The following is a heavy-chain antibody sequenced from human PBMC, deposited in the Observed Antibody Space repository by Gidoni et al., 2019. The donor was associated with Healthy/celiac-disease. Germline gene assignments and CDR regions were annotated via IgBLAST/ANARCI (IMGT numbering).Heavy chain of an antibody. V-gene: IGHV3-48*02. CDR3: ARSTRSRPNWFDP. CDR1: GFTFRSYS. D-gene: IGHD4-17*01. Sequence: EVQLVESGGGLVQPGGSLRLSCAASGFTFRSYSMNWVRQAPGKGLEWVSYISSSSSTIYYADSVKGRFTISRDNAKNSLYLQMNSLRDEDTAVYYCARSTRSRPNWFDPWGQGTLVTVSS. CDR2: ISSSSSTI. J-gene: IGHJ5*02.